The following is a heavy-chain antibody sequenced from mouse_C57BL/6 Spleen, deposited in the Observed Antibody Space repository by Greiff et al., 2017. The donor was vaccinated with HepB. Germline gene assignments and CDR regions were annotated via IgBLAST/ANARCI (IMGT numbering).Heavy chain of an antibody. D-gene: IGHD1-1*01. Sequence: VQLQQSGAELVRPGASVTLSCKASGYTFTDYEMHWVKQTTVHGLEWIGAIDPETRGTAYNQKFKGQSILTADKSSSTAYMEHRSLTSEDSAVYYCTRGTATVVAHWYFDVWGTGTTVTVSS. CDR1: GYTFTDYE. J-gene: IGHJ1*03. CDR3: TRGTATVVAHWYFDV. CDR2: IDPETRGT. V-gene: IGHV1-15*01.